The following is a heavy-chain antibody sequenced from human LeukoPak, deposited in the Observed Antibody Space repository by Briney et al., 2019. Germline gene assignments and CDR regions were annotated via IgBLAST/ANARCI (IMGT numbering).Heavy chain of an antibody. D-gene: IGHD1-26*01. CDR1: GGSISSYY. V-gene: IGHV4-59*12. CDR3: ARERSRELLPFDY. CDR2: IYYSGST. Sequence: SETLSLTCTVSGGSISSYYWSWIRQPPGKGLEWIGYIYYSGSTNYNPSLKSRVTISVDTSKNQFSLKLSSVTAADTAVYYCARERSRELLPFDYWGQGTLATVSS. J-gene: IGHJ4*02.